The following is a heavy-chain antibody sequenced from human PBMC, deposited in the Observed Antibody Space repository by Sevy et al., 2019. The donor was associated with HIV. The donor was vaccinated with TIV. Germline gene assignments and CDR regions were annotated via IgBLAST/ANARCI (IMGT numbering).Heavy chain of an antibody. J-gene: IGHJ4*02. Sequence: GGSLRLSCAASGFTVSNYYMSWVRQAPGKGLEWVSVIYSGGGTNYADSVKGRFTISRDNSKNTLYLQMNSLRAEDTAVYYCVRRDLSSAYYDCWGQGTLVTVSS. CDR1: GFTVSNYY. CDR3: VRRDLSSAYYDC. D-gene: IGHD6-19*01. CDR2: IYSGGGT. V-gene: IGHV3-53*01.